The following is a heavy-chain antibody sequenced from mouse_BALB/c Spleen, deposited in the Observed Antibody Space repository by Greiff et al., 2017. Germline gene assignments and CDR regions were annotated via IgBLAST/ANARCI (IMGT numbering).Heavy chain of an antibody. V-gene: IGHV1-18*01. Sequence: VQLKESGPELVTPGASVKITCKASGYSFTDYNIDWVQQSPGKGLEWIGVINANNGGTNYNQKFKSKTTMTVDKSSSADYMELSSLTSDDAADYCGACCGNYELADWGQGTLVTVSA. CDR3: ACCGNYELAD. J-gene: IGHJ3*01. CDR1: GYSFTDYN. D-gene: IGHD2-1*01. CDR2: INANNGGT.